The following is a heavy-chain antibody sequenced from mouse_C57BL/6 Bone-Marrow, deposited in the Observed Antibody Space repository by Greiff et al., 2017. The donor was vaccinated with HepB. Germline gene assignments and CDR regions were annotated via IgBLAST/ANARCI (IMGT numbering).Heavy chain of an antibody. Sequence: EVQLQQSGAELVRPGASVKLSCTASGFNFKDDYMHWVKQRPEQGLEWIGWIDPENGDTEYASKFQGKATITADTSSNTAYLQLSSLTSEDTAVYYCTTGYYYCTPYYAMDYWGQGNAVTVTS. J-gene: IGHJ4*01. CDR1: GFNFKDDY. V-gene: IGHV14-4*01. D-gene: IGHD1-1*01. CDR3: TTGYYYCTPYYAMDY. CDR2: IDPENGDT.